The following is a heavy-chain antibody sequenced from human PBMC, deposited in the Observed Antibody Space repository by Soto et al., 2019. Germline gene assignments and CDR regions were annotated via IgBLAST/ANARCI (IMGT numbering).Heavy chain of an antibody. CDR1: GFTFNNYE. J-gene: IGHJ6*02. Sequence: QPGGSLRLSCAASGFTFNNYEMNWVRQAPGKGLEWVSYISGSGSTIYYADSVKGRFTISRDNAKNSLYLQMNSLRVEDTAVYYCARDTGGYCSSTSCHGMDVWGQGTTVTVSS. V-gene: IGHV3-48*03. CDR3: ARDTGGYCSSTSCHGMDV. D-gene: IGHD2-2*01. CDR2: ISGSGSTI.